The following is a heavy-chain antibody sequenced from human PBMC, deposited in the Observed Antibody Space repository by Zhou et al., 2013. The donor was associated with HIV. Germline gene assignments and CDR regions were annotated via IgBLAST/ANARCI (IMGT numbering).Heavy chain of an antibody. V-gene: IGHV1-69*05. J-gene: IGHJ4*02. CDR2: IIPILGTA. CDR3: AREGYYYDSSGYYSGYFDY. Sequence: QVQLVQSGAEVKKPGSSVKVSCKASGGTFTIYAVSWVRQAPGRGLEWMGGIIPILGTANYAQKFQGRVTITTDESTNTAYMELTSLRSEDTAVYYCAREGYYYDSSGYYSGYFDYWGQGTLVTVSS. D-gene: IGHD3-22*01. CDR1: GGTFTIYA.